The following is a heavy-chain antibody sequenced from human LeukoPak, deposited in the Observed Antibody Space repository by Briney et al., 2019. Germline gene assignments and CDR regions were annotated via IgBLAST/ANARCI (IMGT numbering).Heavy chain of an antibody. V-gene: IGHV1-18*01. CDR2: ISAYNGNT. CDR1: GYTFTSYG. CDR3: ARDAYYYDSSGYKRWFDP. D-gene: IGHD3-22*01. J-gene: IGHJ5*02. Sequence: ASVKVSCKASGYTFTSYGISWVRQAPGQGLEWMGWISAYNGNTNYAQKLQGRVTMTTDTSTSTAYMELRSLRSDDTAVYYCARDAYYYDSSGYKRWFDPWGQGTLVTVSS.